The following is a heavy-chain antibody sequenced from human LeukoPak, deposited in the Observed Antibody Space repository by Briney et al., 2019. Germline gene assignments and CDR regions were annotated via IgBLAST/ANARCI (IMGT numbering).Heavy chain of an antibody. D-gene: IGHD5-18*01. J-gene: IGHJ6*03. Sequence: ASVKVSCKASGGTFSSYAISWVRQAPGQGLEWMEGIIPIFGTANYAQKFQGRVTITADESTSTAYMELSSLRSEDTAVYYCARAVVGYSYGYYYYYYMDVWGKGTTVTVSS. CDR2: IIPIFGTA. CDR3: ARAVVGYSYGYYYYYYMDV. CDR1: GGTFSSYA. V-gene: IGHV1-69*13.